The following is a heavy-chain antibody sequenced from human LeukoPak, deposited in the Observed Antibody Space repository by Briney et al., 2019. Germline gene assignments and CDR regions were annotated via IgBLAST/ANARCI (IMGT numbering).Heavy chain of an antibody. J-gene: IGHJ4*02. CDR1: GGSISSHY. Sequence: SETLSLTCTASGGSISSHYWSWIRQPPGKGLEWIGYIYYSGSTNYNPSLKSRVTISVDTSKNQFSLKLSSVTAAHTAVYYCAREGRYGGYYFDYWGQGTLVTVSS. CDR3: AREGRYGGYYFDY. CDR2: IYYSGST. V-gene: IGHV4-59*11. D-gene: IGHD3-10*01.